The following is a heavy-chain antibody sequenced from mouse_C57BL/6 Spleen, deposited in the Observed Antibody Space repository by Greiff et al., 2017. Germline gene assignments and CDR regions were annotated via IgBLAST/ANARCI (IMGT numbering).Heavy chain of an antibody. CDR2: ILPGSGST. Sequence: QVQLQQSGAELMKPGASVKLSCKATGYTFTGYWIEWVKQRPGHGLEWIGEILPGSGSTNYNEKFKGKATFTADPSSNTAYMQLSSLTTEDSAIYYCARLDGLPDAWFAYWGQGTLVTVSA. V-gene: IGHV1-9*01. CDR3: ARLDGLPDAWFAY. J-gene: IGHJ3*01. CDR1: GYTFTGYW. D-gene: IGHD2-4*01.